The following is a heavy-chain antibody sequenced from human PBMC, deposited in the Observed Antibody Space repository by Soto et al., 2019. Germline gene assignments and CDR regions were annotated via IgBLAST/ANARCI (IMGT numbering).Heavy chain of an antibody. D-gene: IGHD6-13*01. CDR2: ISGSGGST. J-gene: IGHJ4*02. CDR3: AKRPRGIAAAGAGVFDY. Sequence: GGSLRLSCAASGFTFSSYAMSWVRQAPGKGLEWVSAISGSGGSTYYADSVKGRFTISRDNSKNTLYLQMNSLRAEDTAVYYCAKRPRGIAAAGAGVFDYWGQGTLVTVSS. CDR1: GFTFSSYA. V-gene: IGHV3-23*01.